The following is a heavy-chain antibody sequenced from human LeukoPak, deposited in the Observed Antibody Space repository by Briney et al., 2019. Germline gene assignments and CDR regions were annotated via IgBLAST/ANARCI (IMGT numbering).Heavy chain of an antibody. Sequence: GGSLRLSCAASGFTFSSYSMSWVRQAPGKGLEWVSSISSSSSYIYYADSVKGRFTISRDNAKNSLYLQMNSLRAEDTAVYYCARGGYSYGPSHFDYWGQGTLVTVSS. CDR3: ARGGYSYGPSHFDY. CDR1: GFTFSSYS. D-gene: IGHD5-18*01. J-gene: IGHJ4*02. V-gene: IGHV3-21*01. CDR2: ISSSSSYI.